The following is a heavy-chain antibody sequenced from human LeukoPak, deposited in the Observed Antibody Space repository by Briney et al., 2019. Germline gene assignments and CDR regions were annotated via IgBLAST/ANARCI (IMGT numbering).Heavy chain of an antibody. CDR1: GYTFTSYY. D-gene: IGHD4-11*01. Sequence: ASVKVSCKASGYTFTSYYMHWVRQAPGQGLEWKGIINPSGGSTSYAQKFQGRVTMTRDTSTSTVYMELSSLRSEDTAVYYCARGPTVTTYYYYYYYMDVWGKGTTVTVSS. V-gene: IGHV1-46*01. J-gene: IGHJ6*03. CDR3: ARGPTVTTYYYYYYYMDV. CDR2: INPSGGST.